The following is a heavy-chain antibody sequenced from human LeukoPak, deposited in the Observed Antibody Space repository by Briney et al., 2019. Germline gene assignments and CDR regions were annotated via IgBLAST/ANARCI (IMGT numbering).Heavy chain of an antibody. CDR2: ISAYNGNT. D-gene: IGHD3-16*02. CDR3: AVIYDYVWGSYRPTRNYFDY. V-gene: IGHV1-18*01. Sequence: PRASVTVSCKASGYTFTSYGISWVRQAPGQGLEWMGWISAYNGNTNYAQKLQGRVTITTDTSTSTAYMELRSLRSDDTAVYYCAVIYDYVWGSYRPTRNYFDYWGQGTLVTVSS. CDR1: GYTFTSYG. J-gene: IGHJ4*02.